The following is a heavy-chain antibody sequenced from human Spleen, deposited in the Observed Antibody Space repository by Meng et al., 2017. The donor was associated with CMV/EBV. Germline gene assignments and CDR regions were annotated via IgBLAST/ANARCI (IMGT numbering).Heavy chain of an antibody. J-gene: IGHJ4*02. V-gene: IGHV1-18*01. D-gene: IGHD1-26*01. Sequence: ASVKVSCKASGGTFSSYAITWVRQAPGQGLEWMGWISAYNANTNYAQKFQGRVTVTTDTSATTAYMEVRSLRFDDTAVYYCARGPRGWEEWTNFDYWGQGTLVTVSS. CDR2: ISAYNANT. CDR1: GGTFSSYA. CDR3: ARGPRGWEEWTNFDY.